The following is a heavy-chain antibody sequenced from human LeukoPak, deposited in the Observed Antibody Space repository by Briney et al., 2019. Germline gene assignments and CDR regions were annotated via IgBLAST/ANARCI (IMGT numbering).Heavy chain of an antibody. CDR2: IYDNGST. V-gene: IGHV4-59*01. J-gene: IGHJ5*02. Sequence: SETLSLTCTVSGGSISIYHWTWIRQPPGKGLEWIGYIYDNGSTNYNPSLKSRVTVSVDTSKNQFSLKLTSVTAADTAVYYCARLLGITMIRGGSWFDPWGQGTLVTVSS. CDR1: GGSISIYH. CDR3: ARLLGITMIRGGSWFDP. D-gene: IGHD3-10*01.